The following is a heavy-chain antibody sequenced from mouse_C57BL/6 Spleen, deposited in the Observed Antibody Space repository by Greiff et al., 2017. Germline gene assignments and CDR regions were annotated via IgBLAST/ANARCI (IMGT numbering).Heavy chain of an antibody. CDR2: INPNYGTT. Sequence: EVKLVESGPELVKPGASVKISCKASGYSFTDYNMNWVKQSNGKSLEWIGVINPNYGTTSYNQKFKGKATLTVDQSSSTAYMQLNSLTSEDSAVYYCARFYYGNRTGGFDVWGTGTTVTVSS. V-gene: IGHV1-39*01. CDR1: GYSFTDYN. D-gene: IGHD2-1*01. J-gene: IGHJ1*03. CDR3: ARFYYGNRTGGFDV.